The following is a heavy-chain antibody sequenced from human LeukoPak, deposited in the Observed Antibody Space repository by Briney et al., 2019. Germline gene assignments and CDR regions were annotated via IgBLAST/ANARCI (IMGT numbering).Heavy chain of an antibody. D-gene: IGHD1-26*01. J-gene: IGHJ4*02. CDR2: IYYSGST. CDR1: GGSISSYY. Sequence: SETLSLTCTVSGGSISSYYWNWIRQPPGKGLEWIGYIYYSGSTNYNPSLKSRVTISVDTSKNQFSLKLSSVTAADTAVYYCARQGWELLFLFDYWGQGTLVTVSS. CDR3: ARQGWELLFLFDY. V-gene: IGHV4-59*08.